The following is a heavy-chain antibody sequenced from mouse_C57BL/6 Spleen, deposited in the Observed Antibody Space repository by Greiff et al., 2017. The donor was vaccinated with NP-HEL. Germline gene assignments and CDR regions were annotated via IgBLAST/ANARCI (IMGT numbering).Heavy chain of an antibody. CDR1: GYAFSSSW. CDR2: IYPGDGDT. V-gene: IGHV1-82*01. J-gene: IGHJ3*01. Sequence: QVQLKQSGPELVKPGASVKISCKASGYAFSSSWMNWVKQRPGKGLEWIGRIYPGDGDTNYNGKFKGKATLTADKSSSTAYMQLSSLTSEDSAVYFCAREGGLRRGAWFAYWGQGTLVTVSA. D-gene: IGHD2-4*01. CDR3: AREGGLRRGAWFAY.